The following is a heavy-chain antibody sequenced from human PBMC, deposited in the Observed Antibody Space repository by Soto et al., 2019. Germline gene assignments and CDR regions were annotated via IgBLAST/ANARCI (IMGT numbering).Heavy chain of an antibody. CDR3: ARGNRAVAATYFYGMDV. D-gene: IGHD6-19*01. CDR2: IIPIFGTA. V-gene: IGHV1-69*06. Sequence: SVKVSCKASGGTFGSYSISWVRQAPGQGLEWMGGIIPIFGTANYAQKFLGRVTITADKSTSTAYMELSSLRSEDTAVYFCARGNRAVAATYFYGMDVWGQGTTGTVSS. J-gene: IGHJ6*02. CDR1: GGTFGSYS.